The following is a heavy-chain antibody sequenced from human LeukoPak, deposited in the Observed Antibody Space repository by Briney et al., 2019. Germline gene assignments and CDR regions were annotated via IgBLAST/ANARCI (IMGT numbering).Heavy chain of an antibody. CDR2: IIPIFGTA. Sequence: SVKVSCKASGGTFSSYTISWVRQAPGQGLEWMGGIIPIFGTANYAQKFQGRVTITTDESTSTAYMELCSLRSEDTAVYYCARDGYWDRRSMDVWGKGTTVTVSS. V-gene: IGHV1-69*05. D-gene: IGHD6-25*01. CDR3: ARDGYWDRRSMDV. J-gene: IGHJ6*03. CDR1: GGTFSSYT.